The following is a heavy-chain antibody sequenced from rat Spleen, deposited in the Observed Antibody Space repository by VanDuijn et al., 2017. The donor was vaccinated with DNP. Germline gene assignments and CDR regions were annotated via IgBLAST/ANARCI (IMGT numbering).Heavy chain of an antibody. V-gene: IGHV5-7*01. J-gene: IGHJ2*01. CDR1: GFTFSSFP. Sequence: EVQLVESGGGLVQPGRSMRLSCAASGFTFSSFPMAWVRQAPKKSLEWVATISYDGRDTYYRDSVKGRFTISRDNAKSTLYLQMDSLRSEDTATYYWATHQYGYNIYWGQGVMVTVSS. CDR2: ISYDGRDT. D-gene: IGHD1-9*01. CDR3: ATHQYGYNIY.